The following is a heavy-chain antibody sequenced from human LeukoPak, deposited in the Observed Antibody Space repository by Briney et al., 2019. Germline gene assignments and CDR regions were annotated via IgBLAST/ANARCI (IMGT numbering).Heavy chain of an antibody. J-gene: IGHJ4*02. CDR1: GYSFTGYW. CDR3: ARSIAARPAGFDY. Sequence: GESLKISCKGSGYSFTGYWIGWVRQMPGKGLEWMGIIYPGDSDTRYSPSFQGQVTISADKSISTAYLQWSSLKASDTAMYYCARSIAARPAGFDYWGQGTLVTVSS. V-gene: IGHV5-51*01. D-gene: IGHD6-6*01. CDR2: IYPGDSDT.